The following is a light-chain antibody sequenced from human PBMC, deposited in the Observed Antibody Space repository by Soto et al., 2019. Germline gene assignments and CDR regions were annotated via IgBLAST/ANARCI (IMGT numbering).Light chain of an antibody. Sequence: IVLTQSPGTLSLSPGERATLSCRASQRVTSNYLAWYQQRPGQAPRLLIFGASIRDTGLPDRFSGSGSGTDFTLTISRLEPEDFVVYYCQQYGSSPGTFGQGTKVEIK. CDR2: GAS. CDR1: QRVTSNY. V-gene: IGKV3-20*01. CDR3: QQYGSSPGT. J-gene: IGKJ1*01.